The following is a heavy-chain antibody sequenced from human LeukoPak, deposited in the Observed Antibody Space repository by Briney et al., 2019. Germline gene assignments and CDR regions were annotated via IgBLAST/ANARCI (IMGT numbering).Heavy chain of an antibody. CDR1: GGSIRSYY. D-gene: IGHD2-15*01. J-gene: IGHJ5*02. Sequence: SETLSLTCTVSGGSIRSYYWSWIRQPPGKGLEWIGYMYYSGSTNYNPSLKSRVTITVDTSKNQFSLKLSSVTAADTAVYYCASLSEYCSHGSCYLGWFDPWGQGTLVTVSS. V-gene: IGHV4-59*01. CDR3: ASLSEYCSHGSCYLGWFDP. CDR2: MYYSGST.